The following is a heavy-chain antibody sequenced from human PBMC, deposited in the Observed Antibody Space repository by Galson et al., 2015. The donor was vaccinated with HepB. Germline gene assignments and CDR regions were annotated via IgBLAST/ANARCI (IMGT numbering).Heavy chain of an antibody. CDR2: IIPIFGTA. Sequence: SVKVSCKASGGTFSSYAISWVRQAPGQGLEWMGGIIPIFGTANYPQKFQGRVTITADKSTSTAYMELSSLRSEDTAVYYCARVTMVRGVSIDYWGQGTLVTVSS. CDR1: GGTFSSYA. CDR3: ARVTMVRGVSIDY. D-gene: IGHD3-10*01. J-gene: IGHJ4*02. V-gene: IGHV1-69*06.